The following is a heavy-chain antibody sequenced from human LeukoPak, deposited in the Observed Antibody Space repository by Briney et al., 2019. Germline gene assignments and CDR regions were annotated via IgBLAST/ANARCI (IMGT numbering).Heavy chain of an antibody. J-gene: IGHJ3*02. Sequence: GGSLRLSCAASGFTFSSYAMHWVRQAPGKGLEWVAVISYDGSNKYYADSVKGRFTISRDNSKNTLYLQMNSLRAEDTAVYYCARAGTATTNHDAFDIWGQGTMVTVSS. CDR1: GFTFSSYA. V-gene: IGHV3-30*04. CDR3: ARAGTATTNHDAFDI. D-gene: IGHD4-17*01. CDR2: ISYDGSNK.